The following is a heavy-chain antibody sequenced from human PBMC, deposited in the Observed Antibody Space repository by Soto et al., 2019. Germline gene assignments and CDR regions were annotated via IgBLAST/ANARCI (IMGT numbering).Heavy chain of an antibody. D-gene: IGHD6-13*01. J-gene: IGHJ6*02. CDR3: ARDRSSSWYYYYGMDV. CDR2: IWYDGSNK. CDR1: GFTFSSYG. V-gene: IGHV3-33*01. Sequence: GSLRLSCAASGFTFSSYGMHWVRRAPGKGLEWVAVIWYDGSNKYYADSVKGRFTISRDNSKNTLYLQMNSLRAEDTALYYCARDRSSSWYYYYGMDVWGQGTTVTVSS.